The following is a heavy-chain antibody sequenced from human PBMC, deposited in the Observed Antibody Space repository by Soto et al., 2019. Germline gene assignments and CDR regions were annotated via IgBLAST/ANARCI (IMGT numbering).Heavy chain of an antibody. CDR2: ISYDGSNK. D-gene: IGHD5-12*01. CDR1: GFTFSSYG. V-gene: IGHV3-30*18. J-gene: IGHJ3*02. CDR3: AKSDGEMATPGDAIDI. Sequence: GGSLRLSCAASGFTFSSYGMHWVRQAPGKGLEWVAVISYDGSNKYYADSVKGRFTISRDNSKNTLYLQMNSLRAEDTAVYYCAKSDGEMATPGDAIDIWGQGTMVTVSS.